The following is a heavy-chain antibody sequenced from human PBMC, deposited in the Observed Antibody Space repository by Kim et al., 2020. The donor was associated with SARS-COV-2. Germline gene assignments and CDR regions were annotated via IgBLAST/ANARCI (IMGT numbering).Heavy chain of an antibody. D-gene: IGHD1-20*01. J-gene: IGHJ5*02. Sequence: FYGDSVKGRFTISRDNSKNTLDLQMNSLRAEDTAVYYCAKERYTTTWYDAWGQGTLVTVSS. V-gene: IGHV3-30*02. CDR3: AKERYTTTWYDA.